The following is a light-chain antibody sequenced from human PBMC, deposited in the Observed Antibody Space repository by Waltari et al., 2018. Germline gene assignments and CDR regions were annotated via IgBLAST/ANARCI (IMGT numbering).Light chain of an antibody. J-gene: IGKJ2*01. Sequence: IVLTQSPAPLSLSPGERATLSCRASQSVSSYLAWYQQKPGQAPRLLIYDASNRATGIPARFSGSGSGTDFTLTISSLEPEDFAVYYCQQRSNWPKTFGQGTKLEIK. CDR2: DAS. V-gene: IGKV3-11*01. CDR1: QSVSSY. CDR3: QQRSNWPKT.